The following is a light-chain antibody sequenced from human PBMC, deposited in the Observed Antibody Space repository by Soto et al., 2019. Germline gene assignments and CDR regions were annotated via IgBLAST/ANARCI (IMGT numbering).Light chain of an antibody. CDR1: QSISSW. CDR3: QQYGT. V-gene: IGKV1-5*01. CDR2: DAS. Sequence: DIQMTQSPSTLSASLGYRFTITCRASQSISSWLAWYQQKPGKAPKLLIYDASSLESGVPSRFSGSGSGTEFTLTISSLQPDDFATYYCQQYGTFGQGTKVDI. J-gene: IGKJ1*01.